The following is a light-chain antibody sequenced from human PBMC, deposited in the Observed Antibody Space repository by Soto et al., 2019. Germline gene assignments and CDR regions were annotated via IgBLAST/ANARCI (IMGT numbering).Light chain of an antibody. CDR3: QQYNAWPPIT. J-gene: IGKJ5*01. Sequence: EIVMTQFPATLSVSPGERATLSCRASQSVTSNLAWYQQKPSQAPRLLIYGAYIRATGIPARFSGSGSGTEFTLTISSLQSEDFAVYFCQQYNAWPPITFGQGTRLEIK. V-gene: IGKV3-15*01. CDR1: QSVTSN. CDR2: GAY.